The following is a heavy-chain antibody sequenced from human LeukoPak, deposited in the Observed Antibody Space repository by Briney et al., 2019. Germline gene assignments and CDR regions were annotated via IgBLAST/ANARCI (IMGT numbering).Heavy chain of an antibody. CDR3: ARCIVGATDY. J-gene: IGHJ4*02. CDR2: IKQDGSEK. D-gene: IGHD1-26*01. V-gene: IGHV3-7*01. Sequence: GGSLRLSCAASGFTFNSNWMSWVRQAPGKGLEWVAIIKQDGSEKYYVDSVKGRFTISRDNAKKSLYVQMNSLRAEDTAVYYCARCIVGATDYRGQGTLVTVSS. CDR1: GFTFNSNW.